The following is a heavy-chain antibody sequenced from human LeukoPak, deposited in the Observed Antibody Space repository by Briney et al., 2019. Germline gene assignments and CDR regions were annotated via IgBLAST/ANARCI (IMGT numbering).Heavy chain of an antibody. Sequence: ASVKVSCKASGYTFTSYYMHWVRQAPGQGLEWMGLINPSGGSTSYAQKFQGRVTMTRDTSTSTVYMELGSLRSEDTAVYYCARGVNVAAPRGWYFDLWGRGTLVTVSS. CDR3: ARGVNVAAPRGWYFDL. CDR1: GYTFTSYY. CDR2: INPSGGST. J-gene: IGHJ2*01. V-gene: IGHV1-46*01. D-gene: IGHD6-13*01.